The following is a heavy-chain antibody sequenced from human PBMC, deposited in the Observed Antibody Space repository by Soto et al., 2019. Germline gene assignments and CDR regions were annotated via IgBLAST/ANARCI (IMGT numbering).Heavy chain of an antibody. CDR3: VRGVDSSFDY. CDR2: TYYRSKWKN. CDR1: GDSVSSNRAA. J-gene: IGHJ4*02. Sequence: PSQTLSLTCVISGDSVSSNRAAWNWVRQSPSRGLEWLGRTYYRSKWKNDYALSVNSRITIXXDXXXNXFXXXLXSVTPEDTAVYYCVRGVDSSFDYWAQGTLVTDPS. V-gene: IGHV6-1*01. D-gene: IGHD6-13*01.